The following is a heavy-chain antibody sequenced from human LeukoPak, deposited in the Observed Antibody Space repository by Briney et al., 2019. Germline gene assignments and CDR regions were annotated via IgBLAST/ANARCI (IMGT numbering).Heavy chain of an antibody. V-gene: IGHV3-7*03. J-gene: IGHJ3*02. D-gene: IGHD4-11*01. Sequence: GGSLRLSCAASGFTFSRYWMSWVRQAPGKGLEWVANIKLDGSEKYYVDSVKGRFTISRDNAKNSLYLQMNSLRAEDMALYYCAKDITTTLGAFDIWGQGTMVTVSS. CDR1: GFTFSRYW. CDR3: AKDITTTLGAFDI. CDR2: IKLDGSEK.